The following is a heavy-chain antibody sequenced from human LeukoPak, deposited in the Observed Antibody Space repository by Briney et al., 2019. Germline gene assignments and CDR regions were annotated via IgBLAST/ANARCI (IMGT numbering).Heavy chain of an antibody. CDR2: MNPNSGNT. D-gene: IGHD3-10*01. J-gene: IGHJ4*02. CDR3: ARVHLGGLWFL. Sequence: ASVKVSCKASRYTFTNYDINWVRQATGQGLEWMGWMNPNSGNTGYAQKFQGRVTLTRNTSISTAYMELSSLRSEDTAVYYCARVHLGGLWFLWGQGTLVIVSS. CDR1: RYTFTNYD. V-gene: IGHV1-8*01.